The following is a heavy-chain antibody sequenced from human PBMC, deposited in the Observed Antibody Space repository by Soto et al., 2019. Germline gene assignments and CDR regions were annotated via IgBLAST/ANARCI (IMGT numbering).Heavy chain of an antibody. D-gene: IGHD3-22*01. CDR2: IYYSGST. V-gene: IGHV4-31*03. CDR1: GGSISSGGYY. Sequence: SETLSLTCTVSGGSISSGGYYWSWIRQHPGKGLEWIGYIYYSGSTYYNPSLKSRVTISVDTSKNQFSLKLSSVTAADTAVYYCARAVRVVVIFDYWGQGTLVTVS. J-gene: IGHJ4*02. CDR3: ARAVRVVVIFDY.